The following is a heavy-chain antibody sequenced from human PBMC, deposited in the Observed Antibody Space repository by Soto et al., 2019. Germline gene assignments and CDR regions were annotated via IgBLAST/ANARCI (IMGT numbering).Heavy chain of an antibody. J-gene: IGHJ5*02. V-gene: IGHV4-39*01. Sequence: QLQLQESGPGLVKPSETPSLTCTVSGGSISSSSYYWGWIRQPPGKGLEWIGSIYYSGSTYYNPSLKSRVTISVDTSKNQFSLKLSSVTAADTAVYSCARTDPMYSSGWYSAYNWFDPWGQGTLVTVSS. CDR1: GGSISSSSYY. CDR3: ARTDPMYSSGWYSAYNWFDP. CDR2: IYYSGST. D-gene: IGHD6-19*01.